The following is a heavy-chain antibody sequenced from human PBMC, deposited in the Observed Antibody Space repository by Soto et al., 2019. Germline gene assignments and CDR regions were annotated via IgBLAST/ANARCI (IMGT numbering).Heavy chain of an antibody. CDR2: ISGSGDSA. Sequence: VQLLESGGGLVQPGGSLRLSCAASGFIFRDYAMNWVRQAPGKGLEWVSDISGSGDSARYADSVKGRFTISRDNSRDTLYLHMTSLRVDETAVYYCGKERRGSGWSVCDFWGQGDLVTVSS. CDR3: GKERRGSGWSVCDF. J-gene: IGHJ4*02. D-gene: IGHD6-19*01. V-gene: IGHV3-23*01. CDR1: GFIFRDYA.